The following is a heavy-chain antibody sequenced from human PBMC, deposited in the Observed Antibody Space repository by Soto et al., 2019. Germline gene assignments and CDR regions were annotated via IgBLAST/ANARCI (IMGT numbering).Heavy chain of an antibody. D-gene: IGHD6-19*01. V-gene: IGHV1-18*01. CDR2: ISAYNGNT. Sequence: GGSVKVSCKTSGYNFTSHGISWVRQAPGQGLEWMGWISAYNGNTNYAQKLQGRVTMTTDTSTSTVYMELRSLRSDDTAVYYCARKPYSSGWYQVNCFDPWGQGTLVTVSS. CDR3: ARKPYSSGWYQVNCFDP. CDR1: GYNFTSHG. J-gene: IGHJ5*02.